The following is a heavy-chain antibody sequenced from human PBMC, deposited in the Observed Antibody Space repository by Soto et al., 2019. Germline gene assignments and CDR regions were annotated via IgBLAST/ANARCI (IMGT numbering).Heavy chain of an antibody. J-gene: IGHJ5*02. CDR1: GGSISSYY. CDR2: IYYSGST. D-gene: IGHD3-10*01. CDR3: ARIGDYYGSGSYYNDWFDP. Sequence: SETLSLTCTVSGGSISSYYWSWIRQPPGKGLEWIGYIYYSGSTNYNPSLKSRVTISVDTSKNQFSLKLSSVTAVDTAVYYCARIGDYYGSGSYYNDWFDPWGQGTLVTAPQ. V-gene: IGHV4-59*01.